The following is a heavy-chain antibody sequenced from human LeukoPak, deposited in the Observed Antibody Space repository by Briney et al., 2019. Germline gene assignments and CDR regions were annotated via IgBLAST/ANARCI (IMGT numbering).Heavy chain of an antibody. J-gene: IGHJ6*03. D-gene: IGHD3-3*01. CDR1: GYTFTGYY. Sequence: GVSVKVSCKASGYTFTGYYMHWVRQAPGQGLEWMGWINPNSGGTNYAQKFQGRVTMTRDTSISTAYMELSRLRSDDTAVYYCARDSRGITIQGNGPMDVWGKGTTVTVSS. V-gene: IGHV1-2*02. CDR2: INPNSGGT. CDR3: ARDSRGITIQGNGPMDV.